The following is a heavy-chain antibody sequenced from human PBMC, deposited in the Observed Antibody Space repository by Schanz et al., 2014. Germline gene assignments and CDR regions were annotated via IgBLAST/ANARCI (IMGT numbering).Heavy chain of an antibody. CDR2: IGNGGVTI. D-gene: IGHD1-1*01. V-gene: IGHV3-11*04. CDR1: GFPFSDYF. CDR3: ARGRVLES. J-gene: IGHJ5*02. Sequence: QVQVVQSGGGLVQPGGSLRLSCTASGFPFSDYFMAWIRQPPGRGLEWVSYIGNGGVTIYYADSVKGRFTISRDNAKNSLFLQMNSLRPEDTAVYYCARGRVLESWGQGTLVTVSS.